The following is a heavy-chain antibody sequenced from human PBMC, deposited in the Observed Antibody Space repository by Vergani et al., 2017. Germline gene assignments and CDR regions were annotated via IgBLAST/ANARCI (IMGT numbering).Heavy chain of an antibody. CDR2: INNNGGST. CDR1: GFTFNSYA. D-gene: IGHD2-2*01. V-gene: IGHV3-23*01. J-gene: IGHJ3*01. Sequence: QLLESGGGLIQPGGSLRLSCAASGFTFNSYAMTWVRQAPGKGLEWVSGINNNGGSTYYADSVKGRFTISRDNSKNTLYLQMTDLRAEDTATYYCAKVCGSTSCPYGGGAFDVWGHATMVTVSS. CDR3: AKVCGSTSCPYGGGAFDV.